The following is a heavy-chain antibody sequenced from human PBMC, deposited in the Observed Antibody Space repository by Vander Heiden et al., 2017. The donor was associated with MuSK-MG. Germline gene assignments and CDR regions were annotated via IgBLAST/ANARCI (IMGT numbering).Heavy chain of an antibody. D-gene: IGHD6-13*01. J-gene: IGHJ5*01. V-gene: IGHV1-18*04. CDR3: ARSGIASSSSWFVY. Sequence: QVQLVQSGAEVKKPGASVKVSCKASGYTFTSYGITWVRQAPGQGLEWMGWISTYNGNTNYAQNLQGRVTMTTDTSTSTAYMEPRSLRSDDTAVYYCARSGIASSSSWFVYWGQGTLVTVSS. CDR1: GYTFTSYG. CDR2: ISTYNGNT.